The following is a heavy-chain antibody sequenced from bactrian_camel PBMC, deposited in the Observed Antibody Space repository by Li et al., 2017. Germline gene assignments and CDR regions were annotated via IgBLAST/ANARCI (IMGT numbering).Heavy chain of an antibody. J-gene: IGHJ6*01. CDR1: GYRHSSGVC. CDR2: ISSGGST. D-gene: IGHD1*01. CDR3: TRDRGLAVPAGSFDS. Sequence: SLRLSCTASGYRHSSGVCAGWFLQAPGKGLEWVSLISSGGSTLYADSVKGRFTISRDSARNTINLELNSLETEDTAMYYCTRDRGLAVPAGSFDSWGQGTQVTVS. V-gene: IGHV3S1*01.